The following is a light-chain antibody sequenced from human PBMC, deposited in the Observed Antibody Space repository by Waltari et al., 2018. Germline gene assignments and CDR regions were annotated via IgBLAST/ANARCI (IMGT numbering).Light chain of an antibody. Sequence: IVMTQSPDSLGVSLGERATINCRSSQSLLSSSNNKNYLAWYQQKPGQPPRLLMYWASLRESGVPERFSGSGLGTDFTLKISRVEAEDVGVYYCMQGLHPPLTFGPGTKVEIK. CDR3: MQGLHPPLT. V-gene: IGKV4-1*01. CDR2: WAS. CDR1: QSLLSSSNNKNY. J-gene: IGKJ3*01.